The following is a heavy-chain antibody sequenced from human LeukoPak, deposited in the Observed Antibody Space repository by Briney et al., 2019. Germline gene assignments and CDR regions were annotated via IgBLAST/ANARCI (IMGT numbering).Heavy chain of an antibody. CDR3: ARDGGGDYTPFDY. CDR1: GYTFTGYY. J-gene: IGHJ4*02. V-gene: IGHV1-2*02. D-gene: IGHD4-17*01. Sequence: ASVKVSCKASGYTFTGYYMHWVRQAPGQGLEWMGWINPNSGGTNYAQRFQGRVTMTRDTSISTAYMELSRLRSDDTAVYYCARDGGGDYTPFDYRGQGTLVTVSS. CDR2: INPNSGGT.